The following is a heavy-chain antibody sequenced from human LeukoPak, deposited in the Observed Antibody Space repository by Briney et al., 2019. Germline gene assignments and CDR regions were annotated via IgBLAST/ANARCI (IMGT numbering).Heavy chain of an antibody. Sequence: GGSLRLSCAASGFTFSTYWMHWVRQAPWKGLVWVSRIKSDWGTNYEDSVKRRVTISRYNAKKTGSLQMDSVRPENTGVYYCVSAPSEISRYPNEYFRHCGQGGTVTVSS. V-gene: IGHV3-74*01. D-gene: IGHD3-22*01. J-gene: IGHJ1*01. CDR1: GFTFSTYW. CDR3: VSAPSEISRYPNEYFRH. CDR2: IKSDWGT.